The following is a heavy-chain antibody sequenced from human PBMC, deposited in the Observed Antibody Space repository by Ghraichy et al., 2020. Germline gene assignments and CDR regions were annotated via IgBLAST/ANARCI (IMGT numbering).Heavy chain of an antibody. CDR1: GDSVSNYNVA. J-gene: IGHJ3*02. Sequence: QTLSLTCAISGDSVSNYNVAWNWIRQSPSGGLEWLGRTYRMASQYAESVKSRMTISPDTSKNQFSLQLNSVTPEDTALYYCARGRDHGFDIWGQGTMVTVSS. V-gene: IGHV6-1*01. CDR3: ARGRDHGFDI. CDR2: TYRMAS.